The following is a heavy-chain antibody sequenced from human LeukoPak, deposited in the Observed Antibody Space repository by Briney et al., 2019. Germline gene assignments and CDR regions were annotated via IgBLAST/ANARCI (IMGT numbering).Heavy chain of an antibody. CDR3: ATVPRGRFAFDI. D-gene: IGHD3-16*01. J-gene: IGHJ3*02. CDR1: GYTFTSFG. V-gene: IGHV1-46*01. CDR2: INPSGGST. Sequence: GASVKVSCKASGYTFTSFGINWVRQAPGQGLEWMGIINPSGGSTSYAQKFQGRVTMTRDTSTSTVYMELSSLRSEDTAVYYCATVPRGRFAFDIWGQGTMVTVSS.